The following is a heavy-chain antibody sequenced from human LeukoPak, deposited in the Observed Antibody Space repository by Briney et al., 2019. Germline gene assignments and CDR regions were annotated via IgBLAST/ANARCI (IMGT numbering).Heavy chain of an antibody. CDR1: GGSISSSSYY. J-gene: IGHJ6*03. CDR3: ARHRYYYYYMDV. Sequence: SETLSLTCTVSGGSISSSSYYWGWIRQPPGKGLEWIGSIYYSGSTYYNPSLKSRVTISVDTSKNQFSLKLSSATAADTAVYYCARHRYYYYYMDVWGKGTTVTISS. CDR2: IYYSGST. V-gene: IGHV4-39*01.